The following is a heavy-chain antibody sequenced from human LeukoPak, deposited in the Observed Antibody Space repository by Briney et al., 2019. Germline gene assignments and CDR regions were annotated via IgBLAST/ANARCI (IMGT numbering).Heavy chain of an antibody. CDR3: AWGIWSGYSV. Sequence: GGSLRLSCAASGFTFSSYAMHWVRQAPGKGLEWVAVISYDGSNKYYADSVKGRFTISRDNSKNTLYLQMNSLRAEDTAVYYCAWGIWSGYSVRGQGTLVTVSS. CDR2: ISYDGSNK. CDR1: GFTFSSYA. J-gene: IGHJ4*02. V-gene: IGHV3-30*01. D-gene: IGHD3-3*01.